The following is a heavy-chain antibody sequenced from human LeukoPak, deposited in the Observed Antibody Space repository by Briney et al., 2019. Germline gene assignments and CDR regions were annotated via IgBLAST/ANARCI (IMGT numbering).Heavy chain of an antibody. D-gene: IGHD2-2*01. Sequence: PGGPLRLSCAASGFTFSSYAMSWVRQAPGKGLEWVSAMSGSGGSTYYADSVKGRFTISRDNFKNTLYLQMNSLRAEDTAVYYCAKFSVGTSCYDHWGQGTLVTVSS. CDR3: AKFSVGTSCYDH. V-gene: IGHV3-23*01. CDR2: MSGSGGST. CDR1: GFTFSSYA. J-gene: IGHJ4*02.